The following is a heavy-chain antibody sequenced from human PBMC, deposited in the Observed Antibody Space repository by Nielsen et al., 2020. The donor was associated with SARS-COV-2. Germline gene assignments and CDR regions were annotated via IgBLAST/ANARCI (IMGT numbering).Heavy chain of an antibody. CDR3: ARETEGSGWYVGYYYYMDV. Sequence: ASVKVSCKASGYTFTSYAMNWVRQAPGQGLEWMGRINPNSGGTNYAQKLQGRVTMTTDTSTSTAYMELRSLRSDDTAVYYCARETEGSGWYVGYYYYMDVWGKGTTVTVSS. D-gene: IGHD6-19*01. J-gene: IGHJ6*03. V-gene: IGHV1-18*01. CDR1: GYTFTSYA. CDR2: INPNSGGT.